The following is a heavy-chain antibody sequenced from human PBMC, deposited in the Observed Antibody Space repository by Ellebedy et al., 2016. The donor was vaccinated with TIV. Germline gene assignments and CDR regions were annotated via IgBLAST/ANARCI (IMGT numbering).Heavy chain of an antibody. J-gene: IGHJ6*02. V-gene: IGHV3-15*01. CDR3: ARDRSAYFDWFSYYYYYGMDV. Sequence: GGSLRLSXAASGFTFSNAWMSWVRQAPGKGLEWVGRIKSKTDGGTTDYAAPVKGRFTISRDDSKNTLYLQMNSLRAEDTAVYYCARDRSAYFDWFSYYYYYGMDVWGQGTTVTVSS. CDR2: IKSKTDGGTT. D-gene: IGHD3-9*01. CDR1: GFTFSNAW.